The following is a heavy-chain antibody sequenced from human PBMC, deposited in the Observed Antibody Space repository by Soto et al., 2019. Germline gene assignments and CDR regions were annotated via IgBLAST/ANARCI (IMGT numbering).Heavy chain of an antibody. J-gene: IGHJ4*02. CDR2: IIPIFGTA. V-gene: IGHV1-69*12. CDR1: GGTFSSYA. Sequence: QVQLVQSGAEVKKPGSSVKVSCKASGGTFSSYAISWVRQAPGQGLEWMGGIIPIFGTANYAQKFQGRVTITADESTSTAYMELSSLRSEDTAVYYCARGPAYYDFWSGQFPYLDYWGQGTLVTVSS. CDR3: ARGPAYYDFWSGQFPYLDY. D-gene: IGHD3-3*01.